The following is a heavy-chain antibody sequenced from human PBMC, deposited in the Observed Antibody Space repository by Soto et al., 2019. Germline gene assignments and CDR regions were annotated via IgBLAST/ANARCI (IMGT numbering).Heavy chain of an antibody. Sequence: SETLSLTCAVYGGSFSGYYWSWIRQPPGKGLEWIGEINHSGSTNYNPSLKSRVTISVDTSKNQFSLKLSSVTAADTAVYYCARVDGLDDTPYFDYWGQGTLVTVSS. CDR1: GGSFSGYY. CDR3: ARVDGLDDTPYFDY. V-gene: IGHV4-34*01. D-gene: IGHD3-9*01. CDR2: INHSGST. J-gene: IGHJ4*02.